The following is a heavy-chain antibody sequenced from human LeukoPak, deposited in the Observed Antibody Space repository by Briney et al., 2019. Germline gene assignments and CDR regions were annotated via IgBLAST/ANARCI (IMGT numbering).Heavy chain of an antibody. Sequence: GGSLRLSCAASGFTFNNYAMNWVRQAPGKGLEWVSGISGSGGSTYYADSVKGRFTISRDNSKNTLYLQMNSLRAEDTAVYYCARGPPRYYDFWSGYYGYWGQGTLVTVSS. J-gene: IGHJ4*02. D-gene: IGHD3-3*01. CDR3: ARGPPRYYDFWSGYYGY. CDR2: ISGSGGST. V-gene: IGHV3-23*01. CDR1: GFTFNNYA.